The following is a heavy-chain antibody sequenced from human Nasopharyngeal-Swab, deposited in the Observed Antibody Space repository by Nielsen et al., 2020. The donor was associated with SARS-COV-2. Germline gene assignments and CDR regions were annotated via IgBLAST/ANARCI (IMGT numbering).Heavy chain of an antibody. V-gene: IGHV3-48*04. J-gene: IGHJ4*02. CDR2: ITSGNSV. CDR3: ARERGGGYGDY. D-gene: IGHD5-12*01. Sequence: GESLKISCATSGFTFSPYTMTWVRQAPGKGLQWISYITSGNSVQYADSVRGRFTISRDNAKNSLYLQMHSLPAEDTAVYYCARERGGGYGDYWGQGTLVTVSS. CDR1: GFTFSPYT.